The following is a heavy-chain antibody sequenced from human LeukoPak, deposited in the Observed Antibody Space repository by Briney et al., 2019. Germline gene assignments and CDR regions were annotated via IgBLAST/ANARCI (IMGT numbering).Heavy chain of an antibody. CDR2: INHSGST. CDR1: XGSFSGYY. V-gene: IGHV4-34*01. J-gene: IGHJ4*02. Sequence: ETXXLXCXVYXGSFSGYYWSWIRQPPGKGLEWIGEINHSGSTNYNPSLKSRVTISVDTSKNQFSLKLSSVTAADTAVYYCARARAYYYDSSGYYDYWGQGTLVTVSS. D-gene: IGHD3-22*01. CDR3: ARARAYYYDSSGYYDY.